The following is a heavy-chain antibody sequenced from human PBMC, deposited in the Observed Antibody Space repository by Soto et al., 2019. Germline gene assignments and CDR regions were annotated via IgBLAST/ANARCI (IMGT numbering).Heavy chain of an antibody. Sequence: QLQLQESGPGLVKPSEILSLTCTVSGASVSSSTYSWGWIRQSPGQGREWIGTIYSSENTYYNPSLLSRVTISVDTSKNEFSLKLSSVTAADTAVYYCARLNGYCISTNCHGYYGMDVWGQGTTVTVSS. CDR1: GASVSSSTYS. J-gene: IGHJ6*02. V-gene: IGHV4-39*01. CDR3: ARLNGYCISTNCHGYYGMDV. D-gene: IGHD2-2*03. CDR2: IYSSENT.